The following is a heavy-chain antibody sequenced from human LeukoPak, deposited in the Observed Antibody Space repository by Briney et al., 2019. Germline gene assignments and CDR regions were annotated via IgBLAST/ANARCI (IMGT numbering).Heavy chain of an antibody. CDR3: ARRGIGHIASFDY. CDR2: INHSGST. D-gene: IGHD6-13*01. J-gene: IGHJ4*02. V-gene: IGHV4-34*01. Sequence: PSETLSLTCAIYGGSFSGYSWTWIRQPPGKGLEWIGEINHSGSTNYNPSLKSRVTISVDTSKNQFSLKLSSVTAADTAVYYCARRGIGHIASFDYWGQGTLVTVSS. CDR1: GGSFSGYS.